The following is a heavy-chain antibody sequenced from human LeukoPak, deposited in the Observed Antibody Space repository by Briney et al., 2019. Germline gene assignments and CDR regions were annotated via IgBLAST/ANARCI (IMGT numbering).Heavy chain of an antibody. V-gene: IGHV4-30-2*01. J-gene: IGHJ5*02. CDR3: ARTGPGAVTRGNWFDP. Sequence: SETLSLTCAVSGGSISSGGYSWSWIRQPPGKGLEWIVYIYHSGSTYYNPSLKSRVTISVDRSKNQFSLKLSSVTAADTAVYYCARTGPGAVTRGNWFDPWGQGTLVTVSS. CDR2: IYHSGST. D-gene: IGHD4-17*01. CDR1: GGSISSGGYS.